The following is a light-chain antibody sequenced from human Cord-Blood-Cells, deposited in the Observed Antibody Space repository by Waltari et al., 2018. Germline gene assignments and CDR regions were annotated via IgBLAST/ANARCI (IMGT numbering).Light chain of an antibody. CDR2: DVS. Sequence: QSALTQPASVSGSPGQSITISCTGTSSDVGGYNHVSWYQQHPVKAPKLMIYDVSNRPSGVSNRFSGSKSGNTASLTISGLQAEDEADYYCSSYTSSSTYVFGTGTKVTVL. CDR1: SSDVGGYNH. J-gene: IGLJ1*01. CDR3: SSYTSSSTYV. V-gene: IGLV2-14*03.